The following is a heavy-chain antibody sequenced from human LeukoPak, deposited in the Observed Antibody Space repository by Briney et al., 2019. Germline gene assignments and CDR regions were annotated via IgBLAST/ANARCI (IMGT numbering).Heavy chain of an antibody. J-gene: IGHJ4*02. CDR2: IYYSGST. CDR1: GGSISSYY. D-gene: IGHD6-13*01. CDR3: ARGKRRYSSSWYIGNYFDY. V-gene: IGHV4-59*12. Sequence: PSETLSLTCTVSGGSISSYYWSWIRQPPGKGLEWSGYIYYSGSTSYNPSLKSRVTISVDTSKNQFSLKLSSVTAADTAVYYCARGKRRYSSSWYIGNYFDYWGQGTLVTVSS.